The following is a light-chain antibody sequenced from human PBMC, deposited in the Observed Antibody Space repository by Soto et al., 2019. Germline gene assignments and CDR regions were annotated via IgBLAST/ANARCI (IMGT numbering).Light chain of an antibody. J-gene: IGKJ2*01. CDR1: ETIGRAY. V-gene: IGKV3-20*01. Sequence: IVLTQSPGTVSLSPGERATLSCRASETIGRAYFAWYQHRPGRTPRLVLSGTSNRAAGVPDRFGGSGSGADFTLTISGVEPEDFAVYYCHQYATSPFTFGQGTTLEIK. CDR2: GTS. CDR3: HQYATSPFT.